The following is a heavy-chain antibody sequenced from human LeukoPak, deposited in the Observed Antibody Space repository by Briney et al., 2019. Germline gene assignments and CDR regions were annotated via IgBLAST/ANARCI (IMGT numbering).Heavy chain of an antibody. CDR1: GFTFSDSY. Sequence: GGSLRLSCAASGFTFSDSYMTWVRQAPGKGVEWVAYVSGSGHDINYSDSVKGRFTISRDNAKNSLYLQMNSLRAEDTAVYYCASLWFGEGVWGKGTTVTVSS. CDR3: ASLWFGEGV. D-gene: IGHD3-10*01. J-gene: IGHJ6*04. V-gene: IGHV3-11*04. CDR2: VSGSGHDI.